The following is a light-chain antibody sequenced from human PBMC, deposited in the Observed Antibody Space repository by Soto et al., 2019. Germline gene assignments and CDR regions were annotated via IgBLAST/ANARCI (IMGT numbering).Light chain of an antibody. J-gene: IGLJ3*02. CDR1: SSDVGAYLY. Sequence: QSALTQPRSVSGSPGQSVTISCTGTSSDVGAYLYVSWYQQYPAKAPKVMIYDVGRRPSGVPDRFSGSKSGNTASLTISGLKAEDEAVYFCCSYAGNKTVVFGGGTKLTVL. CDR3: CSYAGNKTVV. V-gene: IGLV2-11*01. CDR2: DVG.